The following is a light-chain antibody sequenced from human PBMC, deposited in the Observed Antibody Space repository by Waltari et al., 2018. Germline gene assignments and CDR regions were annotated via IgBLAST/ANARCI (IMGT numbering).Light chain of an antibody. V-gene: IGKV3-20*01. CDR2: GAS. CDR1: QSVSSSD. CDR3: QQYADSPLT. Sequence: EIVLTQSPGLLSLSPGERATLSCRASQSVSSSDLAWFRQRPGQAPRLLIYGASSRATGIPDRFSGSGSGTDFTLVISRLEPEDFAVYYCQQYADSPLTFGQGTSLEIK. J-gene: IGKJ2*01.